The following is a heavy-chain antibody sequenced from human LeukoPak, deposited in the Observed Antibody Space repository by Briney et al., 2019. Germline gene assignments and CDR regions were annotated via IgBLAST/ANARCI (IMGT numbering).Heavy chain of an antibody. J-gene: IGHJ3*02. Sequence: GGSLRLSCAASGFTFSSNYMSWVRQAPGKGLEWVSVIYSGGSTYYADSVKGRFTISRDNSKNTLYLQMNSLRAEDTAVYYCARGSTGLDDAFDIWGQGTMVTVSS. CDR2: IYSGGST. D-gene: IGHD2-2*01. V-gene: IGHV3-53*01. CDR1: GFTFSSNY. CDR3: ARGSTGLDDAFDI.